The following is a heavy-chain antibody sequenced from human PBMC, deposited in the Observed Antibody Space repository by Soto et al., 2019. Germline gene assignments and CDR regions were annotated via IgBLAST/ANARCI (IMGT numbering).Heavy chain of an antibody. J-gene: IGHJ5*02. D-gene: IGHD1-20*01. CDR1: GYTFTGYY. CDR3: AREGRPGITGTTPVNWFDP. V-gene: IGHV1-2*04. Sequence: ASVKVSCKASGYTFTGYYMHWVRQAPGQGLEWMGWINPNSGGTNYAQKFQGWVTMTRDTSISTAYMELSRLRSDDTAVYYCAREGRPGITGTTPVNWFDPWGQGTLVTVSS. CDR2: INPNSGGT.